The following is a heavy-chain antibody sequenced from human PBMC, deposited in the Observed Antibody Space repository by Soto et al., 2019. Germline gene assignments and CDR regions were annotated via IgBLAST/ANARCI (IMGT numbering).Heavy chain of an antibody. CDR3: VRVGYAYGNDP. CDR2: ISSSGATI. CDR1: GFTFSDYY. V-gene: IGHV3-11*01. J-gene: IGHJ5*02. D-gene: IGHD3-10*01. Sequence: GGSLRLSCAASGFTFSDYYMSWIRQAPGKGLEWISYISSSGATIYYADSVKGRFTTSRDNANNSLFLEMDSLRAEHTAVYYCVRVGYAYGNDPWGQGTLVTV.